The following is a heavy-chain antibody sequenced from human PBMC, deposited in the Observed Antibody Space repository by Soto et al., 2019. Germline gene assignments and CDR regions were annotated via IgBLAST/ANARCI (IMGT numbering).Heavy chain of an antibody. CDR1: GYSFTSYW. D-gene: IGHD2-2*01. CDR2: IDPSDSYT. CDR3: AGHLGYQLLFGMDA. V-gene: IGHV5-10-1*01. J-gene: IGHJ6*02. Sequence: PGESLKISCKGSGYSFTSYWISWVRQMPGKGLEWMGRIDPSDSYTNYSPSFQGHVTISADKSISTAYLQWSSLKASDTAMYYCAGHLGYQLLFGMDAWGQGTTVTVSS.